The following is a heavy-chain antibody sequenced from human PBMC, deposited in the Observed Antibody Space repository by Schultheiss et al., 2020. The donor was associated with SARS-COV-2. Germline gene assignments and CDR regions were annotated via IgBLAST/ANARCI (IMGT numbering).Heavy chain of an antibody. V-gene: IGHV3-73*01. J-gene: IGHJ3*02. CDR2: IRSKANSYAT. CDR3: AKVMYNWNDDAFDI. CDR1: GFTFSGSA. Sequence: GGSLRLSCAASGFTFSGSAMHWVRQASGKGLEWVGRIRSKANSYATAYAASVKGRFTISRDNSKNTLYLQMNSLRAEDTAVYYCAKVMYNWNDDAFDIWGQGTMVTVSS. D-gene: IGHD1-1*01.